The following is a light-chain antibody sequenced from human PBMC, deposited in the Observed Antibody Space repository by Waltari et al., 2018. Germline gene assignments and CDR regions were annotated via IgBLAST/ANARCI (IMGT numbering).Light chain of an antibody. CDR1: QTVSSNY. Sequence: EIVLTQSPGTLSLSPGERGTLSCRASQTVSSNYLAWYQHKPGRAPRLLISGTSYRVSGVPDRFSGSGSGTEFILTIARLEPEDFATYYCQWYGGSPPFTFGPGTKVDLK. CDR3: QWYGGSPPFT. J-gene: IGKJ3*01. CDR2: GTS. V-gene: IGKV3-20*01.